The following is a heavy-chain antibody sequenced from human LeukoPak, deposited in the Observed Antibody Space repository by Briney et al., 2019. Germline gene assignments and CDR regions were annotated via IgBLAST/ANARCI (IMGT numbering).Heavy chain of an antibody. V-gene: IGHV4-59*01. CDR1: GGSISSYY. Sequence: SETLSLTCTVSGGSISSYYWSWIRQPPGKGLEWIGYIYYSGSTNYNPSLKSRVTISVDTSKNQFSLKLSSVTAADTAMYYCARSGGSSFGWADYWGQGTLVTVSS. CDR3: ARSGGSSFGWADY. CDR2: IYYSGST. D-gene: IGHD2-15*01. J-gene: IGHJ4*02.